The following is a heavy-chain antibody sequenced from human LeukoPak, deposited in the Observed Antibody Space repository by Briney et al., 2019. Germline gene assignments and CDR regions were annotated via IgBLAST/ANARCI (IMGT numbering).Heavy chain of an antibody. Sequence: ASVKVSCKASGYTFTSYYMHWVRQAPGQGLEWMGIINPSGGSTSYAQKFQGRVTTTRDTSTSTVYMELSSLRSEDTAVYYCAMNRAALPSFDYWGQGTLVTVSS. CDR2: INPSGGST. CDR3: AMNRAALPSFDY. J-gene: IGHJ4*02. D-gene: IGHD6-6*01. CDR1: GYTFTSYY. V-gene: IGHV1-46*01.